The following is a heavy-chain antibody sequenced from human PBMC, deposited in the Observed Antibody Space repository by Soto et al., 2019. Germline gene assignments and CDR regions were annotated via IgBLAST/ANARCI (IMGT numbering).Heavy chain of an antibody. J-gene: IGHJ4*02. D-gene: IGHD3-16*01. Sequence: QVQLVQSGAEVKKPGASVKVSCKASGYTFTSYDINWVRQATGQGLEWIGWMSPKTGNTGYAQNFQGRVTMTRNPSISTAYMELSSLTSEDTAIYYCARRPPDGGFDLWGQGTLVPVSS. CDR3: ARRPPDGGFDL. CDR2: MSPKTGNT. V-gene: IGHV1-8*01. CDR1: GYTFTSYD.